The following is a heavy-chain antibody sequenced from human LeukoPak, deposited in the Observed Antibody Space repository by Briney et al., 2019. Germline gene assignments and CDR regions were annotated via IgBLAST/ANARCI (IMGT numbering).Heavy chain of an antibody. J-gene: IGHJ4*02. CDR1: GYTFTSYY. V-gene: IGHV1-46*01. D-gene: IGHD6-19*01. CDR2: INPSGGST. CDR3: AIASRGIGVAGTIDY. Sequence: ASVKVSFKASGYTFTSYYMHWVRQAPGQGLEWMGIINPSGGSTSYAQKFQGRVTMTRDTSTRTVYMELSSLRSEDTAVYYCAIASRGIGVAGTIDYWGQGTLVTVSS.